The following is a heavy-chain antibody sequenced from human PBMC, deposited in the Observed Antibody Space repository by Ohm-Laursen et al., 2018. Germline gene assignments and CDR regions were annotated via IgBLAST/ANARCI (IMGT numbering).Heavy chain of an antibody. Sequence: SLRLSCSASGFTFSTYWMSWVRQAPGKGLEWVANIKQGGSEKYYVDSVKGRFTISRDNAKNSLYLQMNSLRAEDTAVYYCAKDARYCSGDTCYYFYYGMDVWGQGTTVTVSS. CDR2: IKQGGSEK. V-gene: IGHV3-7*01. CDR3: AKDARYCSGDTCYYFYYGMDV. D-gene: IGHD2-15*01. CDR1: GFTFSTYW. J-gene: IGHJ6*02.